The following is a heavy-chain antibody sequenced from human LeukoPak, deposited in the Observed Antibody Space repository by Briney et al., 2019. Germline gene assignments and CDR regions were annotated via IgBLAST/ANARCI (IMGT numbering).Heavy chain of an antibody. J-gene: IGHJ4*02. CDR2: ISAYNGNT. Sequence: ASVKVSCKASGYTFTGYYMHWVRQAPGQGLEWMGWISAYNGNTNYAQKLQGRVTMTTDTSTSTAYMELRSLRSDDTAVYFCARVGATGYYFDYWGQGTLVTVSS. CDR3: ARVGATGYYFDY. V-gene: IGHV1-18*04. CDR1: GYTFTGYY. D-gene: IGHD1-26*01.